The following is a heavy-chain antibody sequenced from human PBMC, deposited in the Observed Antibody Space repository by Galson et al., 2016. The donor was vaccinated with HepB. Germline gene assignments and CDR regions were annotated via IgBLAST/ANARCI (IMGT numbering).Heavy chain of an antibody. Sequence: SLRLSCAASGFTFSTYGMHWVRQAPGKGLEWVALMWYDGTNQYYADSVRGRFTISRDTSKNTLFLHMNSLKAEDTAVYFCARDLPPGTFAEYMDVWGKGTTVTVSS. CDR1: GFTFSTYG. J-gene: IGHJ6*03. V-gene: IGHV3-33*01. D-gene: IGHD3-10*01. CDR3: ARDLPPGTFAEYMDV. CDR2: MWYDGTNQ.